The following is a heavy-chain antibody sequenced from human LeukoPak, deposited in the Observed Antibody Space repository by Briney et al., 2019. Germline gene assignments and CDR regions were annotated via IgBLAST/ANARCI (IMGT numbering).Heavy chain of an antibody. CDR3: ARAEGYVSVWEGVQSSVLDY. V-gene: IGHV3-30*03. CDR2: ISYDGSNK. Sequence: GGSLRLSCAASGFTFSSYGMHWVCQAPGKGLEWVAVISYDGSNKYYADSVKGRFTISRDNSKNTLYLQMNSLRAEDTAVYYCARAEGYVSVWEGVQSSVLDYWGQGTLVTVSS. J-gene: IGHJ4*02. CDR1: GFTFSSYG. D-gene: IGHD3-16*01.